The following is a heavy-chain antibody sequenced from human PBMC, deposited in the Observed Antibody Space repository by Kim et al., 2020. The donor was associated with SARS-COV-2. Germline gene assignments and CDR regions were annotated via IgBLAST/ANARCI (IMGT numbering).Heavy chain of an antibody. Sequence: GGSLRLSCAASGFTFSNAWMSWVRQAPGKGLEWVGRIKSKTDGGTTDYAAPVKGRFTISRDDSKNTLYLQMNSLKTEDTAVYYCTTEYYYDSSGYYRGYYYCGMDVWGQGTTVTVSS. CDR2: IKSKTDGGTT. V-gene: IGHV3-15*01. D-gene: IGHD3-22*01. CDR1: GFTFSNAW. CDR3: TTEYYYDSSGYYRGYYYCGMDV. J-gene: IGHJ6*02.